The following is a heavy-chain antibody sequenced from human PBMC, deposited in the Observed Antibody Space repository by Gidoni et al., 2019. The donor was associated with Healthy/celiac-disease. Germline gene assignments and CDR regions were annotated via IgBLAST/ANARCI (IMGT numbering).Heavy chain of an antibody. V-gene: IGHV3-73*02. D-gene: IGHD3-3*01. CDR3: TRLYYDFWSGYLPKTYYYYGMDV. CDR2: IRSKANSYAT. CDR1: GFTFRGSA. Sequence: EVQLVESGGGLVQPGGSLKLSCAASGFTFRGSAMHWVRPASGKGLAWVGRIRSKANSYATAYAASVKGRFTISRDDSKNTAYLQMNSLKTEDTAVYYCTRLYYDFWSGYLPKTYYYYGMDVWGKGTTVTVSS. J-gene: IGHJ6*04.